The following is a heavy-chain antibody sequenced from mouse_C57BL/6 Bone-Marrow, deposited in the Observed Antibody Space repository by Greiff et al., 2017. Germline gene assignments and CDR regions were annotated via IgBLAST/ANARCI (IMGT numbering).Heavy chain of an antibody. D-gene: IGHD4-1*01. J-gene: IGHJ2*01. CDR1: GYAFSSSW. V-gene: IGHV1-82*01. CDR2: IYPGDGDT. CDR3: AVLTGTALDY. Sequence: QVQLQQSGPELVKPGASVKISCKASGYAFSSSWMNWVKQRPGKGLEWIGRIYPGDGDTNYNGKFKGKATLTADKSSSTSYMQRSSLTSEDSAVYFCAVLTGTALDYWCQGTTLTVSS.